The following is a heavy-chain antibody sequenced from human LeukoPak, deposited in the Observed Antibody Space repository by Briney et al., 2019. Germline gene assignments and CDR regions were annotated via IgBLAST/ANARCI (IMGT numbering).Heavy chain of an antibody. V-gene: IGHV3-23*01. J-gene: IGHJ4*02. CDR3: AKRGSSWYGSDY. Sequence: GGSLRLSCAASGFTFSGYAMSWVRQAPGKGLEWVSAISGSGGSTYYADSVKGRFTISRDNSKNTLYLQMNSLRAEDTAVYYCAKRGSSWYGSDYWGQGTLVTVSS. CDR1: GFTFSGYA. CDR2: ISGSGGST. D-gene: IGHD6-13*01.